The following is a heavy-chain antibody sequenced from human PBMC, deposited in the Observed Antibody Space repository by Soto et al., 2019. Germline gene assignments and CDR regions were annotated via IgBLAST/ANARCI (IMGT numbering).Heavy chain of an antibody. J-gene: IGHJ6*03. V-gene: IGHV1-18*01. CDR2: ISAYNGNT. Sequence: GASVKVSCKASGYTFTSCGISWVRHAPEQGLEWMGWISAYNGNTNYAQKLQGRVTITTDTSTSTAYMEPRSLRSDDTAVYYCARARGGYYGSGSYFPYYSYMDVWGKGTTVTVSS. D-gene: IGHD3-10*01. CDR3: ARARGGYYGSGSYFPYYSYMDV. CDR1: GYTFTSCG.